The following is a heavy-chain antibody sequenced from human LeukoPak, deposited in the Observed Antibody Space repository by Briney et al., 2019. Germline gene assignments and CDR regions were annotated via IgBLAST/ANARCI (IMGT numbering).Heavy chain of an antibody. Sequence: RVASVKVSCKVSGYTLTELSMHWVRQAPGKGLEWMGGFDPEDGETIYAQKFQGRVTMTEDTSTDTAYMELSSLRSEDTAVYYCARGAGYYDSRESWFDPWGQGTLVTVSS. D-gene: IGHD3-22*01. CDR1: GYTLTELS. CDR3: ARGAGYYDSRESWFDP. J-gene: IGHJ5*02. CDR2: FDPEDGET. V-gene: IGHV1-24*01.